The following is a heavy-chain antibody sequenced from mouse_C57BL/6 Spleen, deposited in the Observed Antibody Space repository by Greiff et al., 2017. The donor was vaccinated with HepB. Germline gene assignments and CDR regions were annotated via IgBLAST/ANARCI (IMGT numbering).Heavy chain of an antibody. V-gene: IGHV1-85*01. D-gene: IGHD1-1*01. CDR2: IYPRDGST. CDR1: GYTFTSYD. J-gene: IGHJ2*01. Sequence: VQLQQSGPELVKPGASVKLSCKASGYTFTSYDINWVKQRPGQGLEWIGWIYPRDGSTKYNEKFKGKATLTVDTSSSTAYMELHSLTSEDSAVYFCARSGYYGSSQFDYWGQGTTLTVSS. CDR3: ARSGYYGSSQFDY.